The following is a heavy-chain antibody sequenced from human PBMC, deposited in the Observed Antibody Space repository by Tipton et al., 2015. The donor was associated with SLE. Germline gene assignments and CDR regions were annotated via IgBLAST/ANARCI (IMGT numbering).Heavy chain of an antibody. V-gene: IGHV4-38-2*01. Sequence: TLSLTCEVSGYSITSDYYWGWIRQPPGEELEWIGSMFHSGTTYHNPSLKSRVTISIDASNNQFSLKVNSVTAADTAVYYCARGFSAADFWSGYFVNWFDPWGQGTLVTVSS. D-gene: IGHD3-3*01. J-gene: IGHJ5*02. CDR2: MFHSGTT. CDR1: GYSITSDYY. CDR3: ARGFSAADFWSGYFVNWFDP.